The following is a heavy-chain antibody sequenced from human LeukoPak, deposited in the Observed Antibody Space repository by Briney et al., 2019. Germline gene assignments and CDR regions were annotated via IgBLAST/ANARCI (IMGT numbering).Heavy chain of an antibody. CDR2: IYTSGGT. V-gene: IGHV4-4*07. D-gene: IGHD3-16*01. Sequence: KTSETLSLTCTVSGGSISSYYWSWIRQPAGKGLAWIGRIYTSGGTNYNPSLKSRVTMSVDTSKNQFSLKLSSVTAADTAVYYCARAGKRGGYDYWGQGTLVTVSS. J-gene: IGHJ4*02. CDR1: GGSISSYY. CDR3: ARAGKRGGYDY.